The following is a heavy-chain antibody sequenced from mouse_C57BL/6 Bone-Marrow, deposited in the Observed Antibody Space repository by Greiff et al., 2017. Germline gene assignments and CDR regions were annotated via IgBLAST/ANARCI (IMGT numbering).Heavy chain of an antibody. CDR3: ARDLRFFYYAMDY. CDR1: GYTFTGYW. CDR2: ILPGRGST. D-gene: IGHD5-1*01. J-gene: IGHJ4*01. Sequence: VKLQQSGAELMKPGASVKLSCKATGYTFTGYWIEWVKQRPGHGLEWIGEILPGRGSTNYNEKIKGKATFTADTSYNTAYMQLSSLTTEASAIYYCARDLRFFYYAMDYWGQGTSVTVSS. V-gene: IGHV1-9*01.